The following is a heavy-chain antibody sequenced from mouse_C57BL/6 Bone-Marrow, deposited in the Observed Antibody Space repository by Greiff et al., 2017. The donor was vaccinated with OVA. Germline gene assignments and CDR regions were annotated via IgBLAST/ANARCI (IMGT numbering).Heavy chain of an antibody. CDR3: ARRLGGDYFDY. CDR1: GFTLSSYG. CDR2: ISSGGSYT. D-gene: IGHD3-1*01. Sequence: EVKLVESGGDLVKPGGSLKLSCAASGFTLSSYGMSWVPQTPDKRLEWVATISSGGSYTYYPDSVKGRFTISRDNAKNTLYLQMSSLKSEDTAMYYCARRLGGDYFDYWGQGTTLTVSS. J-gene: IGHJ2*01. V-gene: IGHV5-6*02.